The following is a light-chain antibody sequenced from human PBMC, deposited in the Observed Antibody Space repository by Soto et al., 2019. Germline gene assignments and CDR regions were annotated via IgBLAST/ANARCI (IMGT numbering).Light chain of an antibody. CDR1: HNINTY. Sequence: DLQVTEFPSSLSASVGDRVTISCRASHNINTYLMWYQQKPGKAPKLLIYAASRLQSRVPSRFSGSAAGTDFTLTISSLYPEDFATYYCQHSYWPPPTFGQGTKVDI. CDR2: AAS. J-gene: IGKJ1*01. V-gene: IGKV1-39*01. CDR3: QHSYWPPPT.